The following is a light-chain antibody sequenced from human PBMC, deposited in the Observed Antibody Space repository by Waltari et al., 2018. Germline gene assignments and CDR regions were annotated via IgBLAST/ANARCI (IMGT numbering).Light chain of an antibody. CDR1: QSMSSNS. CDR3: QVIGRSFVA. V-gene: IGKV3-20*01. CDR2: GAS. J-gene: IGKJ2*01. Sequence: EVLLTQSPGTLSLSPGERATLSCRASQSMSSNSLAWYQQRPGHVPRVVMYGASSRATGIPDRFSGGGSGTDFTLTISRLEPEDFALYYCQVIGRSFVAFGQGTKVEIK.